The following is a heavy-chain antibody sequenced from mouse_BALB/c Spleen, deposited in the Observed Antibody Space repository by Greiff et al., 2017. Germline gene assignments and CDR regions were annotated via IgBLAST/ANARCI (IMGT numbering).Heavy chain of an antibody. CDR2: ISNLAYSI. V-gene: IGHV5-15*02. Sequence: EVKLQESGGGLVQPGGSRKLSCAASGFTFSDYGMAWVRQAPGKGPEWVAFISNLAYSIYYADTVTGRFTISRENAKNTLYLEMSSLRSEDTAMYYCATGAWFAYWGQGTLVTVSA. CDR1: GFTFSDYG. CDR3: ATGAWFAY. D-gene: IGHD4-1*01. J-gene: IGHJ3*01.